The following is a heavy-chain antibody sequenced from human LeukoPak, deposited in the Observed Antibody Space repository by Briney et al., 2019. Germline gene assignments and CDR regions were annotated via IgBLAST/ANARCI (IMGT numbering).Heavy chain of an antibody. V-gene: IGHV4-4*07. CDR2: IYTSGST. J-gene: IGHJ2*01. CDR3: ARDGSEAVAGTLIWYFDL. D-gene: IGHD6-19*01. Sequence: SETLSLTCTVSGGSISSYYWSWIRQPAGKGLEWIGRIYTSGSTNYNPSLKSRVTMSVDTSKNQFSLKLSSVTAADTAVYYCARDGSEAVAGTLIWYFDLWGRGTLVTVSS. CDR1: GGSISSYY.